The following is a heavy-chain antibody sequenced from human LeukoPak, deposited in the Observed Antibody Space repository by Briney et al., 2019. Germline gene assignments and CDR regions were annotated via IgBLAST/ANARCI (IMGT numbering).Heavy chain of an antibody. CDR1: GGSIISYY. Sequence: SETLSLTSTVPGGSIISYYWSWIRQPPGKGLEWIGYIYYSGSTNHNPSLKSRVTISVDTSKNQFSLKLSSDTAADTAVYYCARTSGDTIFGDIDYWGQGTLVTVSS. D-gene: IGHD3-3*01. CDR3: ARTSGDTIFGDIDY. CDR2: IYYSGST. J-gene: IGHJ4*02. V-gene: IGHV4-59*01.